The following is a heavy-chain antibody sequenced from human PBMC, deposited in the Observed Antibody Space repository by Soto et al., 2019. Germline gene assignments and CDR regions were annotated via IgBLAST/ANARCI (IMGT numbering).Heavy chain of an antibody. CDR1: GFTFTNYA. D-gene: IGHD6-13*01. CDR3: AKDGEDIYIAAAGTEGY. Sequence: GGSLRLSCAGSGFTFTNYAMSWVRLAPGQGLEWVSTLPGSGGHILHPEGADTVKGRFTISRDNSKNTLYMQMNSLRAEDTAVYYCAKDGEDIYIAAAGTEGYWGQGTLVTVSS. CDR2: LPGSGGHI. V-gene: IGHV3-23*01. J-gene: IGHJ4*02.